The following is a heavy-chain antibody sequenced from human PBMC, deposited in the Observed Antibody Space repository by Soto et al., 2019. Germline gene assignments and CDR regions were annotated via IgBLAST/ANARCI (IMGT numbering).Heavy chain of an antibody. CDR1: GFTFSSYS. Sequence: EVQLVESGGGLVQPGGSLRLSCAASGFTFSSYSMNWVRQAPGKGLEWVSYISSSSSTIYYADSVKGRFTISRDNAKNSLYLQMNNLRDEDTAVYYCARDDYYGDYGWFDPWGQGTLVTVSS. V-gene: IGHV3-48*02. J-gene: IGHJ5*02. D-gene: IGHD4-17*01. CDR2: ISSSSSTI. CDR3: ARDDYYGDYGWFDP.